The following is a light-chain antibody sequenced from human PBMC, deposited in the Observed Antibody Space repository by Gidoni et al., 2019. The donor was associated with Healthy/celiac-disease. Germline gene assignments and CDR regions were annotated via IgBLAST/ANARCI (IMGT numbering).Light chain of an antibody. J-gene: IGKJ3*01. CDR2: GAS. CDR1: QSVSSSY. V-gene: IGKV3-20*01. CDR3: HQYGSSPLFT. Sequence: EIVLTQYPGTLSLSQGERATLSCRASQSVSSSYLAWYQQKPGQAPRLLIYGASSRATGIPDRFSGSGSGTDFTLTISRLEPEDFAVYYCHQYGSSPLFTFGPGTKVDIK.